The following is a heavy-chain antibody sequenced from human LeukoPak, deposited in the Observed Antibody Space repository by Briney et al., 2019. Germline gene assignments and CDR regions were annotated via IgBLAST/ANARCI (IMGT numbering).Heavy chain of an antibody. V-gene: IGHV3-23*01. D-gene: IGHD3-22*01. J-gene: IGHJ4*02. CDR3: AKDLGGIDYYDSSGYGY. CDR1: GFTFSSYA. CDR2: ISGSGGST. Sequence: PGGSLRLSCAASGFTFSSYAMSWVRQAPGKGLEWVSAISGSGGSTYYADSVKGRFTISRDNSKNTLYLQMNSLRAEDTAVYYCAKDLGGIDYYDSSGYGYWGQGTPVTVSS.